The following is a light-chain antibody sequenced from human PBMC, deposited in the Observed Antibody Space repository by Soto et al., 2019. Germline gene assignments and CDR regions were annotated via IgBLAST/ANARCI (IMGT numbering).Light chain of an antibody. CDR1: QRGSNSY. Sequence: EIVLTQSPGTLSLFPGDRATLSCRASQRGSNSYLAWFQQKPGQAPRLLIYDASSRAAGVPDRVSGGGSGTDFTLTISALEPEDFALYFCQQYERPPFAFGQGTRLEI. CDR2: DAS. J-gene: IGKJ2*01. CDR3: QQYERPPFA. V-gene: IGKV3-20*01.